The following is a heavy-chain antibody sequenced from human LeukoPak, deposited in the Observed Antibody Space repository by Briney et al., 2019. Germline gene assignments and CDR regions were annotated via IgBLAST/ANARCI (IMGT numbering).Heavy chain of an antibody. CDR2: IYTSGST. J-gene: IGHJ6*04. CDR3: ARRRSGGKGMDV. D-gene: IGHD2-15*01. V-gene: IGHV4-61*02. Sequence: SETLSLTCTVSGDSISSGSYYWSWIRQPAGKGLEWIGRIYTSGSTNYNPSLKSRVTISVDTSKNQFSLKLSSVTAADTAVFYCARRRSGGKGMDVWGKGTTVTVSS. CDR1: GDSISSGSYY.